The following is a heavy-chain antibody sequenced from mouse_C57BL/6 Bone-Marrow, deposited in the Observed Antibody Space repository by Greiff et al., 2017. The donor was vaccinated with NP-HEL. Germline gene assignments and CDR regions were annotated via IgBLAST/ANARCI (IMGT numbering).Heavy chain of an antibody. J-gene: IGHJ2*01. V-gene: IGHV1-4*01. D-gene: IGHD1-1*01. Sequence: VQLQQSGAELARPGASVKMSCKASGYTFTSYTMHWVKQRPGQGLEWIGYINPSSGYTKYNQKFKDKATLTADKSSSTAYMQLSSLTSEDSAVYYCSSLLTWKDYWGQGTTLTVSS. CDR1: GYTFTSYT. CDR2: INPSSGYT. CDR3: SSLLTWKDY.